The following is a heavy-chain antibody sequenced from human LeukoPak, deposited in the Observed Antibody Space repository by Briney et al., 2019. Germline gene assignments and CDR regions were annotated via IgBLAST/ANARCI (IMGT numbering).Heavy chain of an antibody. Sequence: GGSLRLSCAASGFTFSSYAMTWVRQAPGKGLEWASAISASGGSTYYADSVKGRFTISRDNAKNSMYLQMNSLRAEDTAVYYCARWEIRGTAHKLDYWGQGTLVTVSS. J-gene: IGHJ4*02. D-gene: IGHD1-7*01. CDR1: GFTFSSYA. CDR3: ARWEIRGTAHKLDY. V-gene: IGHV3-23*01. CDR2: ISASGGST.